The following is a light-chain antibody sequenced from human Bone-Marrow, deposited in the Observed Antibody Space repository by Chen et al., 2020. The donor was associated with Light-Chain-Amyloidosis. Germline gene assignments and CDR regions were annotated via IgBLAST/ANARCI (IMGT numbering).Light chain of an antibody. CDR1: QSVSSN. CDR3: QQYNNWPRL. V-gene: IGKV3-15*01. CDR2: GAS. J-gene: IGKJ2*01. Sequence: EIVMTQYPATLSVSPGERATLSCRASQSVSSNLAWYQQKPGQAPRLLIYGASTRATGIPARFSGSGSGTEFTLTISSLQSEDFAVYYCQQYNNWPRLFGQGTKLEIK.